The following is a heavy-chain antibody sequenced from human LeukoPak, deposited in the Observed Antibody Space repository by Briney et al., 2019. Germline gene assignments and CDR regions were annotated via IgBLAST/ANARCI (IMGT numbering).Heavy chain of an antibody. Sequence: GGSLRLSCAASGFSFSTYWMYWVRQTPGKGLVWVSRINTDGSNTVYANSVRGRFTISRDNAKNTLYLQMNSLRAEDTAVYYCARDLEIVVDGLGDYLYAGMDVWGQGTTVTVSS. CDR1: GFSFSTYW. CDR2: INTDGSNT. V-gene: IGHV3-74*01. D-gene: IGHD3-22*01. CDR3: ARDLEIVVDGLGDYLYAGMDV. J-gene: IGHJ6*02.